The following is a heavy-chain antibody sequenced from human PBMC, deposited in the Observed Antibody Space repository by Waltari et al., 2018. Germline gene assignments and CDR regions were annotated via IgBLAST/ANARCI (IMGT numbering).Heavy chain of an antibody. CDR1: GFTFSSYE. CDR3: ARWDGRAKTYYFDY. Sequence: EVQLVESGGGLVQPGGSLRLSCAASGFTFSSYEMNWVHQAPGKGLEWVSYISSSGSTLYYAESVKGRFTISRDNAKNSLYLQMNSLRAEDTAVYYCARWDGRAKTYYFDYWGQGTLVTVSS. D-gene: IGHD1-26*01. J-gene: IGHJ4*02. V-gene: IGHV3-48*03. CDR2: ISSSGSTL.